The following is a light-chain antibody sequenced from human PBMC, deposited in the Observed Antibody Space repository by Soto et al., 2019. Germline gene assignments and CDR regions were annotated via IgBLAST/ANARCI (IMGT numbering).Light chain of an antibody. V-gene: IGKV1-5*01. Sequence: DIQMTQSPSTLSASVGDRVTITCRASQSISNWLAWYQQKPGKAPKLLIYDASTLQSGVSSRFSGGRSGTEFTLTISNLQPDDFASYYCQHYINFSGTFGQGTTVDI. CDR1: QSISNW. J-gene: IGKJ1*01. CDR2: DAS. CDR3: QHYINFSGT.